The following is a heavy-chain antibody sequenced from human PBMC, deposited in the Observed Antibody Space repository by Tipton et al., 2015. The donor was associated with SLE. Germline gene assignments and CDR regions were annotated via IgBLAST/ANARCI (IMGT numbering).Heavy chain of an antibody. J-gene: IGHJ4*02. V-gene: IGHV3-53*05. CDR3: ARDPYTIDSTHTGGY. D-gene: IGHD5-24*01. CDR1: GFTVNSNY. CDR2: INVDGNT. Sequence: GSLRLSCAVSGFTVNSNYMTWVRQAPGKGLQWVSLINVDGNTYYTDSVKGRFTISSDNSRNTLYLQMDSLRTEDTAVYYCARDPYTIDSTHTGGYWGQGTLVTVSS.